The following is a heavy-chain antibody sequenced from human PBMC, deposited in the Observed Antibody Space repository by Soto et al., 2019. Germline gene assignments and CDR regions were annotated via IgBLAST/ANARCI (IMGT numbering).Heavy chain of an antibody. CDR2: ISYSAKT. J-gene: IGHJ4*02. CDR1: GYSITSGFY. Sequence: PSETLSLTCGVSGYSITSGFYWGWVRQSPGKGLEWIGSISYSAKTFYNPSLASRLSIAVDTSMNQFSLRLTSVTAADTALYYCTRGAGAPWVRFDSWGQGTLVTVSS. CDR3: TRGAGAPWVRFDS. V-gene: IGHV4-38-2*01. D-gene: IGHD3-22*01.